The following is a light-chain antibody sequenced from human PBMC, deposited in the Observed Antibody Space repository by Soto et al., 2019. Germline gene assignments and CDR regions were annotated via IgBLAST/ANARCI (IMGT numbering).Light chain of an antibody. CDR3: CSYAGSYTGV. J-gene: IGLJ3*02. CDR2: GVS. Sequence: QSALTQPRSVSGSPGQSVTISCTGTSSDVGGYNYVSWYQHHPGKAPKLMIYGVSKRPSGVPDRFSGSESGNTASLTISGLQAEDEADYYCCSYAGSYTGVFGGGTKLTVL. CDR1: SSDVGGYNY. V-gene: IGLV2-11*01.